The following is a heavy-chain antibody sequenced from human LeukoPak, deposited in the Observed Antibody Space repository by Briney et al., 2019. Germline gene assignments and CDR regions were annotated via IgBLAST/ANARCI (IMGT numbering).Heavy chain of an antibody. J-gene: IGHJ4*02. CDR1: GGSISSYY. CDR3: ARGGAYYDSSGYYQWDY. V-gene: IGHV4-59*01. Sequence: PSETLSLTCTVSGGSISSYYWSWIRQPPGKGLEWIGYIYYSGSTNYNPSLKSRVTISVDTSKNQFSLKLGSVTAADTAVYYCARGGAYYDSSGYYQWDYWGQGTLVTVSS. CDR2: IYYSGST. D-gene: IGHD3-22*01.